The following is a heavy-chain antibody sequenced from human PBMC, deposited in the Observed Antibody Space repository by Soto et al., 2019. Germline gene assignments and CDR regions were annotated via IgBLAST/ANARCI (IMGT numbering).Heavy chain of an antibody. CDR1: GLTFTRSS. V-gene: IGHV3-21*06. CDR2: ISSTTNYI. J-gene: IGHJ4*02. Sequence: PGGSLRLSCAASGLTFTRSSMNWVRQSPGKGLEWVSSISSTTNYIYYGDSMKGRFTISRDNAKNSLYLEMNSLRAEDTAVYYCARESEDLTSNFDYWGQGTLVTVSS. CDR3: ARESEDLTSNFDY.